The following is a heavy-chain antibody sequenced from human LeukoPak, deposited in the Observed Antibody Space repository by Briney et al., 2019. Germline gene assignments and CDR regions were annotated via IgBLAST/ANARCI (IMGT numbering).Heavy chain of an antibody. V-gene: IGHV1-18*01. CDR3: ARGGPGYSSGWYDNYFDY. Sequence: ASVKVSCKASGYTFTSYGISWVRQAPGQGLEWMGWISAYNGNTNYAQKLPGRVTMTTDTSTSTAYMELRSLRSDDTAVYYCARGGPGYSSGWYDNYFDYWGQGTLVTVSS. CDR2: ISAYNGNT. D-gene: IGHD6-19*01. J-gene: IGHJ4*02. CDR1: GYTFTSYG.